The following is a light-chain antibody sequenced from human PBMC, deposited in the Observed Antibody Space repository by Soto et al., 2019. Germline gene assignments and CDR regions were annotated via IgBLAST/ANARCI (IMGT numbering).Light chain of an antibody. CDR3: QQYNSYWKM. V-gene: IGKV1-5*01. CDR2: DVS. Sequence: DVHMTQSPSTLSASVGDRFTIPCRASQTINNRLAWYQQKPGKAPKLLIYDVSTLESGVPSRFRGSGSGTEFTLTISSLQPDDFETYYCQQYNSYWKMFGQGTKVDIK. CDR1: QTINNR. J-gene: IGKJ1*01.